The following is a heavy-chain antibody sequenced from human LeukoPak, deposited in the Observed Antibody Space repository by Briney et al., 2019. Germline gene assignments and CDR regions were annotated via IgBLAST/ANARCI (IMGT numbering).Heavy chain of an antibody. CDR3: ARATQPDNWFDP. CDR1: GYTFTGFY. Sequence: ASVKVSCKASGYTFTGFYIHWVRQAPGQGLEWMGWINPNSGGTIYAQKFQGRVTMTRDTSISTAYMELSRLRSDDTAVYYCARATQPDNWFDPWGQGTLVTVSS. J-gene: IGHJ5*02. CDR2: INPNSGGT. V-gene: IGHV1-2*02. D-gene: IGHD2-2*01.